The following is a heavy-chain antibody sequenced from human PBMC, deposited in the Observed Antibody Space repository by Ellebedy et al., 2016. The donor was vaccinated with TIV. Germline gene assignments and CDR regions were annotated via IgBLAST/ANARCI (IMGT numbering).Heavy chain of an antibody. CDR2: ISTYNGNA. D-gene: IGHD6-19*01. J-gene: IGHJ6*02. CDR3: ARFLDSFGWPWDGMDV. CDR1: GYTFTSYG. V-gene: IGHV1-18*04. Sequence: ASVKVSCKASGYTFTSYGISWVRQAPGQGLEWMGWISTYNGNANYAQKLQGRVTMTTDTSTSTVYMELRSLRSDDTAVYYCARFLDSFGWPWDGMDVWGQGTTVTVS.